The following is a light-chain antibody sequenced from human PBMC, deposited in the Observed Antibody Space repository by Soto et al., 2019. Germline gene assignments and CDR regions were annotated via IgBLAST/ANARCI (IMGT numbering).Light chain of an antibody. CDR2: GAS. CDR3: QQYGSSPRN. CDR1: QGISGY. Sequence: EIVMTQSPATLSVPPGERATLSCRASQGISGYLAWYQQKPGQAPRLLIYGASSRATGIPDRFSGSGSGTDFTLTISRLEPEDLAVYYCQQYGSSPRNFGQGTKVDI. V-gene: IGKV3-20*01. J-gene: IGKJ1*01.